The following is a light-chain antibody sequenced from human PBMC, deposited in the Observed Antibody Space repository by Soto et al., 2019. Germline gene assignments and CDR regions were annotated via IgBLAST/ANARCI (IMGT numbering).Light chain of an antibody. Sequence: DIVMTQSPDSLAGSLGERATINCKSSQSVLYSSNNNNYLAWYQQKPGQPPKLLIYWASTRESGVPDRFSGSGSGTDFTLTISSLQAEDVAVYYCQQYYSIPYTFGQGTELEIK. V-gene: IGKV4-1*01. CDR2: WAS. CDR1: QSVLYSSNNNNY. CDR3: QQYYSIPYT. J-gene: IGKJ2*01.